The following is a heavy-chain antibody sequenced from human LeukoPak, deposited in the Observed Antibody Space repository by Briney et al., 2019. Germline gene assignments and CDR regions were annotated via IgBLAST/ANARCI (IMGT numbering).Heavy chain of an antibody. Sequence: GGSLRLSCAASGFTFSSYWMSWVRQAPGKGLEWVSSISSSSSYIYYADSVKGRFTISRDNAKNSLYLQMNSLRAEDTAVYYCARGPYGDYAPPDYWGQGTLVTVSS. CDR1: GFTFSSYW. V-gene: IGHV3-21*01. CDR2: ISSSSSYI. D-gene: IGHD4-17*01. J-gene: IGHJ4*02. CDR3: ARGPYGDYAPPDY.